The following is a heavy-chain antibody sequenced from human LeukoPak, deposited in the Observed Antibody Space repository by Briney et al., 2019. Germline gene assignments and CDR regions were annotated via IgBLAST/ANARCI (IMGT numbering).Heavy chain of an antibody. D-gene: IGHD3-22*01. CDR2: INPNSGGT. CDR1: GYTFTGYY. CDR3: ARATYYYDSSGYQIDY. J-gene: IGHJ4*02. V-gene: IGHV1-2*02. Sequence: EASVKVSCTASGYTFTGYYMHWVRQAPGQGLEWMGWINPNSGGTNYAQKFQGRVTITRNTPISTAYMELSSLRSEDTAVYYCARATYYYDSSGYQIDYWGQGTLVTVSS.